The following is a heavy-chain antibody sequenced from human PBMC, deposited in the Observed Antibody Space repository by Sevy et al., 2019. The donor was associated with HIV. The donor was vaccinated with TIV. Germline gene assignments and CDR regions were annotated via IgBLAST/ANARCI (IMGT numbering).Heavy chain of an antibody. Sequence: GGSLRLSCTASGFTFGDYAMSWFRQAPGKGLEGVGFIRSKAYGGTTEYAASVKGRFTISRDDSKSIAYLQMNSLKTEDTAVYYCTRDSSGWYLHGGIDYWCQGTLVTVSS. CDR2: IRSKAYGGTT. CDR1: GFTFGDYA. CDR3: TRDSSGWYLHGGIDY. D-gene: IGHD6-19*01. V-gene: IGHV3-49*03. J-gene: IGHJ4*02.